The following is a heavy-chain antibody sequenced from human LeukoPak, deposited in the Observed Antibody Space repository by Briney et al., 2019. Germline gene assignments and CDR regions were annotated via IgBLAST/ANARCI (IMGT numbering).Heavy chain of an antibody. D-gene: IGHD3-22*01. Sequence: GGSLRLSCAASGFTFNSYEMNWVRQAPGKGLEWVSYISSSGSTIYYADSVKGRFTISRDNAKNSLYLQMNSLRAEDTAVYYCARDPKYYYDSSGVWGQGTLVTVSS. CDR2: ISSSGSTI. J-gene: IGHJ4*02. CDR1: GFTFNSYE. V-gene: IGHV3-48*03. CDR3: ARDPKYYYDSSGV.